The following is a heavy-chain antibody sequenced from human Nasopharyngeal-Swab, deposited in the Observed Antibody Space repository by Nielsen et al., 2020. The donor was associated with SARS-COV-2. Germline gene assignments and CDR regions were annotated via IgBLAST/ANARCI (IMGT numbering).Heavy chain of an antibody. D-gene: IGHD1-26*01. CDR1: GFTFSSYA. J-gene: IGHJ1*01. CDR2: ISYDGSNK. Sequence: GESLKISCAASGFTFSSYAMHWVRQAPGKGLEWVAVISYDGSNKYYADSVKGRFTISRDNFKNTLYLQMNSLRAEDTAVYYCARGYSGSYYEYFQHWGQGTLVTVSS. V-gene: IGHV3-30*04. CDR3: ARGYSGSYYEYFQH.